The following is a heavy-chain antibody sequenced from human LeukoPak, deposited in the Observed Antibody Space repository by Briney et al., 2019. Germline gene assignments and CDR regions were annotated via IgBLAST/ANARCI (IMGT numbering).Heavy chain of an antibody. D-gene: IGHD1-26*01. Sequence: SETLSLTCTVSGGSISSYYWSWIRQPPGKGLEWIGYVYYSGSTNYNPSLKSRVTISVDTSKNQFSLKLSSVTAADTAVYYCASLYSGSYDTGSFDYFNYWGQGTLVTVSS. CDR3: ASLYSGSYDTGSFDYFNY. V-gene: IGHV4-59*01. J-gene: IGHJ4*02. CDR1: GGSISSYY. CDR2: VYYSGST.